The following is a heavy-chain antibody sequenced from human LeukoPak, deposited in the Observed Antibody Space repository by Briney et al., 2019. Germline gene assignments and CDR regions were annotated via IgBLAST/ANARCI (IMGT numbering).Heavy chain of an antibody. CDR3: ARDRYTSYMDV. Sequence: PGGSLRLSCTASGFSFDEYAMHWVRQVPGKGLEWVSGISYSSETTGYVDSVKGRFTIPRDNAKNSLYLQMNSLRAEDTAVYYCARDRYTSYMDVWGKGTTVTVSS. CDR1: GFSFDEYA. D-gene: IGHD1-1*01. V-gene: IGHV3-9*01. J-gene: IGHJ6*03. CDR2: ISYSSETT.